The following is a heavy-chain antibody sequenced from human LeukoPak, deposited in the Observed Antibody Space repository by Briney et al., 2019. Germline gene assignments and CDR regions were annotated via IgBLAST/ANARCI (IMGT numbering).Heavy chain of an antibody. CDR1: GYTFTSYG. V-gene: IGHV1-18*01. CDR3: ARGAHGVYGDNSFDF. J-gene: IGHJ4*02. CDR2: ISAYNGNT. Sequence: ASVKVSCKASGYTFTSYGISWVRQAPGQGLEWMGWISAYNGNTNYAQKLQGRVTMTTDTSTSTAYMELRSLRSDDTAVYYCARGAHGVYGDNSFDFWGQGTLLTVSS. D-gene: IGHD4-23*01.